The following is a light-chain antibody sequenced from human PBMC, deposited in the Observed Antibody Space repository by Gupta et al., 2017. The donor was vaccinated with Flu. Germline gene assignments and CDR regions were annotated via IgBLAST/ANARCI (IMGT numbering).Light chain of an antibody. V-gene: IGKV3-20*01. CDR1: QSVGSRY. Sequence: EIVLTQSPGTLSLSLGERATLSCRASQSVGSRYLAWYQQKPGQAPRLLIHDASSRATGIPDRFSGSGSGTDFTLTITRGEPEDFAVYYCQQHGGSPLYSFGQGTKLEIK. CDR3: QQHGGSPLYS. J-gene: IGKJ2*03. CDR2: DAS.